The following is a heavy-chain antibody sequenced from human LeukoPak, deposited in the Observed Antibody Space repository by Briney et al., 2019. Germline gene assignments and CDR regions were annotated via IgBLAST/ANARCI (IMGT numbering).Heavy chain of an antibody. V-gene: IGHV4-38-2*01. Sequence: SETLSLTCAVSGYSISSGYYWGWIRQPPGKGLEWIGSIYHSGSTYYNPSLKSRVTISVDTSKNQFSLKLSSVTAAGTAVYYCARLGTAAEGFDYWGQGTLVTVSS. CDR3: ARLGTAAEGFDY. D-gene: IGHD6-13*01. CDR2: IYHSGST. CDR1: GYSISSGYY. J-gene: IGHJ4*02.